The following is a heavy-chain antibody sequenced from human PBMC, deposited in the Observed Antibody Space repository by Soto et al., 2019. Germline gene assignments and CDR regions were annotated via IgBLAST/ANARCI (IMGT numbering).Heavy chain of an antibody. V-gene: IGHV3-23*01. Sequence: PGGSLRLSCAASGFTFSSYAMSWVRQAPGKGLEWVSGISGSGGSTYYADSVKGRFTISRDNAKNSLYLQMNSLRAEDTALYYCARDLSGYVPFDYWGQGTLVTVSS. D-gene: IGHD5-12*01. CDR2: ISGSGGST. J-gene: IGHJ4*02. CDR3: ARDLSGYVPFDY. CDR1: GFTFSSYA.